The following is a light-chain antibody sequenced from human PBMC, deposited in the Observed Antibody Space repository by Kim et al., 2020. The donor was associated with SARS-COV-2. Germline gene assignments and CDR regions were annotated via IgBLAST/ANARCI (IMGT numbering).Light chain of an antibody. CDR3: QQYNSMWT. Sequence: SAAGGDRVTITGRASQSIDSSLVWYQQKPGKAPKLLIYKASKLENGVPSRFSGSGSGTEFTLSISSLQPTDCATYYCQQYNSMWTFGQGTKVDI. J-gene: IGKJ1*01. V-gene: IGKV1-5*03. CDR2: KAS. CDR1: QSIDSS.